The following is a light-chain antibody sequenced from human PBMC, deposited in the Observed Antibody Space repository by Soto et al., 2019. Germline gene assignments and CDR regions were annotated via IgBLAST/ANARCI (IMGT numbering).Light chain of an antibody. Sequence: EVVMTQSPATLSVSPGERVTLSCRASQSISNNVAWYQQRPGQTPRLLIYGASTRASGVPARFSGSGFGADFTLTISGLQSEDVAIYYCQQFNYWPPWTFGQGTKVEVK. CDR2: GAS. CDR3: QQFNYWPPWT. V-gene: IGKV3-15*01. CDR1: QSISNN. J-gene: IGKJ1*01.